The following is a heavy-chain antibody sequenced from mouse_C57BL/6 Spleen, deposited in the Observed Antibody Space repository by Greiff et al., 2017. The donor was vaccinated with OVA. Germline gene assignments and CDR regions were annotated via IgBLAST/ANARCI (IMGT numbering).Heavy chain of an antibody. D-gene: IGHD2-12*01. CDR1: GYTFTSYT. V-gene: IGHV1-4*01. CDR3: ASLRYDGFAY. CDR2: INPSSGYT. J-gene: IGHJ3*01. Sequence: VQLQQSGAELARPGASVKMSCKASGYTFTSYTMHWVKQRPGQGLEWIGYINPSSGYTKYNQKFKDKATLTADKSSSTAYMQLSSLTSEDSAVYYCASLRYDGFAYWGQGTLVTVSA.